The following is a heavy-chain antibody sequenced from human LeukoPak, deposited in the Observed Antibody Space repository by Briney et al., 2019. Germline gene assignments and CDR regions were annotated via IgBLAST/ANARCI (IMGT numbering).Heavy chain of an antibody. CDR2: INSDGSST. CDR3: ARSSSGWYGSFDY. D-gene: IGHD6-19*01. CDR1: GFTFSSYW. V-gene: IGHV3-74*01. J-gene: IGHJ4*02. Sequence: GGSLRLSCAASGFTFSSYWMHWVRHAPGKGLVWVSRINSDGSSTSYADSVKGRFTISRDNAKNTLYLQMNSLRAEDTAVYYCARSSSGWYGSFDYWGQGTLVTVSS.